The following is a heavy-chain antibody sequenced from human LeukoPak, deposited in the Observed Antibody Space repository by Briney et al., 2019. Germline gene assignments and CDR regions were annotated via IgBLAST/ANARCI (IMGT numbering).Heavy chain of an antibody. D-gene: IGHD3-10*01. V-gene: IGHV3-48*01. CDR1: GFSFSDYS. J-gene: IGHJ3*02. CDR2: FSGDSINI. Sequence: GGSLRLSCAASGFSFSDYSMNWVRQAPGKGLEWISYFSGDSINIWYADSVKGRFTISRDNSKNTLYLEMNSLRAEDTAVYYCVRDRRYASGSDAFDIWGQGTMVTVSS. CDR3: VRDRRYASGSDAFDI.